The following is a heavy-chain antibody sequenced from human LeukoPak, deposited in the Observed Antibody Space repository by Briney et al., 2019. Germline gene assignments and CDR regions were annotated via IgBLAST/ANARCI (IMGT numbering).Heavy chain of an antibody. CDR3: ARRLYIVRGAYDV. Sequence: GGSLRLSCAASGFTVSDNYMSWVRQAPGKGLEWVSVIYSGGTTYYADSVKGRFTISRDNSKNTVYFPMNSLRAEDTALYYCARRLYIVRGAYDVWGQGTMVTVS. D-gene: IGHD2/OR15-2a*01. CDR1: GFTVSDNY. J-gene: IGHJ3*01. CDR2: IYSGGTT. V-gene: IGHV3-53*01.